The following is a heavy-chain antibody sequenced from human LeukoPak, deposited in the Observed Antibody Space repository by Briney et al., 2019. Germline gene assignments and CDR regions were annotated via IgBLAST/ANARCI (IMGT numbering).Heavy chain of an antibody. CDR1: GFTFSNYW. J-gene: IGHJ3*02. CDR3: ARVLGLVGAFDI. V-gene: IGHV3-7*01. CDR2: IKQDGSEK. Sequence: PGGSLRLSCAASGFTFSNYWMSWVRQAPGKGLEWVANIKQDGSEKYYVDSVKGRFTISRDNAKNSLYLQMNSLRAGDTAVYYCARVLGLVGAFDIWGQGTMVTVSS. D-gene: IGHD1-26*01.